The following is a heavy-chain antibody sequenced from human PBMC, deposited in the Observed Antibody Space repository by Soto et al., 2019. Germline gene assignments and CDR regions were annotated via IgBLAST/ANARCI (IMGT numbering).Heavy chain of an antibody. V-gene: IGHV3-72*01. J-gene: IGHJ4*02. CDR3: ARVSYSGWTFDY. CDR1: GFTFSDHY. Sequence: EVQLVESGGGLVQPGGSLRLSCAASGFTFSDHYMDWVRQAPGKGLEWVGRTRNKANSYTTEYAASVKGRFTISRDDSKHSLYLQINSLKTEDTAVYYCARVSYSGWTFDYWGQGTLVTVSS. CDR2: TRNKANSYTT. D-gene: IGHD6-19*01.